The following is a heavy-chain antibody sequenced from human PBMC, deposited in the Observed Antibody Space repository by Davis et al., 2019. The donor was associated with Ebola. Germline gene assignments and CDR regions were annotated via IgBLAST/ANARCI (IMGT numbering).Heavy chain of an antibody. Sequence: SVKVSCKASGGTFSSYAISWVRQAPGQGLEWMGRIIPILGIANYAQKFQGRVTITADKSTSTAYMELSSLRSEDTAVYYCASRIAAREYYCMDVWGQGTTVTVSS. CDR2: IIPILGIA. CDR1: GGTFSSYA. V-gene: IGHV1-69*04. J-gene: IGHJ6*02. D-gene: IGHD6-6*01. CDR3: ASRIAAREYYCMDV.